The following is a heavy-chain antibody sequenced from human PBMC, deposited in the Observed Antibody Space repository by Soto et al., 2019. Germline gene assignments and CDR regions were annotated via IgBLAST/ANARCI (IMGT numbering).Heavy chain of an antibody. V-gene: IGHV4-4*07. Sequence: QVQLQASGPGLVKPSETLSLTCTVSGASMNSYHWSWIRQAAGKGLEWIGHIHSSGSTNYNPSLKSRVTVSVDTAKNQFSLSLMSLTAADTAVYYCARDQGVAAAGITWFDPWGQGSLVTVSS. CDR2: IHSSGST. CDR3: ARDQGVAAAGITWFDP. D-gene: IGHD6-13*01. J-gene: IGHJ5*02. CDR1: GASMNSYH.